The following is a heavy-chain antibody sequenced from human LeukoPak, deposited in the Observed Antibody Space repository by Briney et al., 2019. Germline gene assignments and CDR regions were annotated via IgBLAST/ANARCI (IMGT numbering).Heavy chain of an antibody. V-gene: IGHV3-74*01. D-gene: IGHD6-19*01. Sequence: GGSLRLSCAASVFTFSNYWMHWVRQAPGKGLVWVSRINSDGSSTSYADSVKGRFTISRDNAKNTLYLQMNSLRAEDTAVYYCARAQWLADDAFDIWGQGTMVTVSS. J-gene: IGHJ3*02. CDR2: INSDGSST. CDR3: ARAQWLADDAFDI. CDR1: VFTFSNYW.